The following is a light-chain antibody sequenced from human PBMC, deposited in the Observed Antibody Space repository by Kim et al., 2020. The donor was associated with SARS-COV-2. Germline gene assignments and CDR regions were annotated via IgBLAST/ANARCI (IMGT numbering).Light chain of an antibody. CDR1: NSTVGSNT. V-gene: IGLV1-44*01. J-gene: IGLJ1*01. CDR2: SDN. CDR3: AAWDDSLNGSV. Sequence: GQGMSSCCAGRNSTVGSNTVKWYHQFPGAAPKLLIYSDNQRPSGVPDRLSASKSGTSASLAISGLHSEDEADYYCAAWDDSLNGSVFGTGTKVTVL.